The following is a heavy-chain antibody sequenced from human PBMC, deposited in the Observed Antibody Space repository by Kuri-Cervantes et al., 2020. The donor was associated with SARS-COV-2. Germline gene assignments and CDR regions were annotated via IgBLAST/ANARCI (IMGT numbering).Heavy chain of an antibody. J-gene: IGHJ3*02. Sequence: ASVKVSCKVSGYTLTELSMHWVRQAPGKGLEWMGGFDPEDGETIYAQKFQGRVTMTEDTSINTAYMEVSSLSFEDTAIYYCARDSGDWNPDGLDIWGQGTMVTVSS. CDR1: GYTLTELS. D-gene: IGHD1-1*01. CDR3: ARDSGDWNPDGLDI. CDR2: FDPEDGET. V-gene: IGHV1-24*01.